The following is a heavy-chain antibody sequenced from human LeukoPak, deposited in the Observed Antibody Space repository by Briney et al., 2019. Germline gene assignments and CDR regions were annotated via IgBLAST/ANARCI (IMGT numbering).Heavy chain of an antibody. CDR3: ARDSYGMDV. V-gene: IGHV3-33*01. CDR2: IWYDGSNK. Sequence: GGSLRLTCAASGFTFSSYGMHWVRQAPGKGLEWVAVIWYDGSNKYYADSVKGRFTISRDNSKNTLYLQMNSLRAEDTAVYYCARDSYGMDVWGQGTTVTVSS. J-gene: IGHJ6*02. CDR1: GFTFSSYG.